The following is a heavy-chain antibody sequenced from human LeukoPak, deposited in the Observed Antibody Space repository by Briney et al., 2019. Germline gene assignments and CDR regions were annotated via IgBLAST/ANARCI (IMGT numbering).Heavy chain of an antibody. Sequence: QPGGSLRLSCAASGFMFSSFGLSWVRQVPGKGLEWVSGISGSGYSTYYVDSVKGRFTISRDNSKNTLYLQMNSLRVEDTAIYYCARPHITAPGTAESWGQGTLVTVSS. V-gene: IGHV3-23*01. J-gene: IGHJ5*02. CDR1: GFMFSSFG. CDR3: ARPHITAPGTAES. D-gene: IGHD6-13*01. CDR2: ISGSGYST.